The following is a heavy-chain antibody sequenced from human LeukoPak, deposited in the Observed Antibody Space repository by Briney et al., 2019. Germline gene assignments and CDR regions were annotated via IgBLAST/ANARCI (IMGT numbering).Heavy chain of an antibody. V-gene: IGHV1-69*06. D-gene: IGHD3-10*01. Sequence: GASVKVSCKASGYTFTGYYMHWVRQAPGQGLEWMGGIIPIFGTANYAQKFQGRVTITADKSTSTAYMELSSLRSEDTAVYYCARPHRGFYYGSGSPHDAFDIWGQGTMVTVSS. CDR2: IIPIFGTA. CDR3: ARPHRGFYYGSGSPHDAFDI. CDR1: GYTFTGYY. J-gene: IGHJ3*02.